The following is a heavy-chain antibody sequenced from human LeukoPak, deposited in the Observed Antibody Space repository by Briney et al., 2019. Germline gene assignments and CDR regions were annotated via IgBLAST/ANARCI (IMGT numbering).Heavy chain of an antibody. CDR1: GYTLTELS. J-gene: IGHJ5*02. V-gene: IGHV3-23*01. CDR3: AKGDSSGWYESNWFDP. CDR2: ISGSGSST. D-gene: IGHD6-19*01. Sequence: GASVKVSCKVSGYTLTELSMHWVRQAPGEGLEWVSAISGSGSSTFYADSVKGRFTISRDNSKNTLYLQMNSLRAEDTALYYCAKGDSSGWYESNWFDPWGQGTLVTVSS.